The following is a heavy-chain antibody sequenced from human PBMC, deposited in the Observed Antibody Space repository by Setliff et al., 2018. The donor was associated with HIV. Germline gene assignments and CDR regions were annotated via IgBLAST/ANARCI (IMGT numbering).Heavy chain of an antibody. CDR1: GGSFSDYS. J-gene: IGHJ6*03. V-gene: IGHV4-34*01. CDR3: ARGRCSGGTCSGRYSYLHIDV. D-gene: IGHD2-15*01. Sequence: SETLSLTCAVYGGSFSDYSWTWIRRPPGKGLEWIGEIHHSGRTDYNPSLTSRVTMSVDSSMNQFSLRLSSVAAADTAVYYCARGRCSGGTCSGRYSYLHIDVWGKGTTVTVSS. CDR2: IHHSGRT.